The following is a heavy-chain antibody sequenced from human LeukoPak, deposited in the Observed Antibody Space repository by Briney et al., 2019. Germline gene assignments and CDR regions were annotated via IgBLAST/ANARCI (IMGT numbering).Heavy chain of an antibody. CDR1: GGSISSYY. Sequence: SETLSLTCTVSGGSISSYYWSWIRRPPGKGLEWIGYIYYSGSTNYNPSLKSRLNISVDTSKNQFSLNLSSVTAADTAVYYCARGGAIAATIYSYWSQGTLVTVSS. D-gene: IGHD5-12*01. J-gene: IGHJ4*02. CDR2: IYYSGST. CDR3: ARGGAIAATIYSY. V-gene: IGHV4-59*01.